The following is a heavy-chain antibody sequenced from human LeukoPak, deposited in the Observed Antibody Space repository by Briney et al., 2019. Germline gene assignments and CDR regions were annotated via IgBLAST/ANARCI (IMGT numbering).Heavy chain of an antibody. Sequence: GGSLRLSCAASGFTFSTYSMNWVRQAPGKGLEWVSSISSSSSYIYYADSVKGRFTISRDNAKNSLYLQMNSLRAEDTAIYYCARETTVIKKIDYWGQGTLVTVSS. J-gene: IGHJ4*02. CDR3: ARETTVIKKIDY. V-gene: IGHV3-21*01. CDR1: GFTFSTYS. D-gene: IGHD4-17*01. CDR2: ISSSSSYI.